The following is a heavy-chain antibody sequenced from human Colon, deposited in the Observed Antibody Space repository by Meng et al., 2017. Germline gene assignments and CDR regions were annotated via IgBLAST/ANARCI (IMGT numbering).Heavy chain of an antibody. V-gene: IGHV4-4*02. CDR1: GDSISSGNF. Sequence: QVQLQESGPGLVKPSQTLSLTCTVSGDSISSGNFWGWVRQTPGKGLEWIGEIYDYGRTNYNPSLMSRVTISIDKSKSQFSLDLSSVIAADTAVYYCCGGIAGTGRPLYFDYWGQGTLVTVSS. J-gene: IGHJ4*02. D-gene: IGHD1-14*01. CDR2: IYDYGRT. CDR3: CGGIAGTGRPLYFDY.